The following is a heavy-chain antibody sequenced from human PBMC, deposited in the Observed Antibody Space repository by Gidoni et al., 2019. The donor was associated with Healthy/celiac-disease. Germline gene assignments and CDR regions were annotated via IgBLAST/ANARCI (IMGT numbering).Heavy chain of an antibody. CDR2: ISYDGSNK. V-gene: IGHV3-30*18. D-gene: IGHD3-10*01. Sequence: QVQLVESGGGVVQPGRSLRLSCAASGFTFSSSGMHWVRQAPGKGLEWVAVISYDGSNKYYADSVKGRFTISRDNSKNTLYLQMNSLRAEDTAVYYCAKGSYGWFGELLFGGYFDYWGQGTLVTVSS. CDR3: AKGSYGWFGELLFGGYFDY. CDR1: GFTFSSSG. J-gene: IGHJ4*02.